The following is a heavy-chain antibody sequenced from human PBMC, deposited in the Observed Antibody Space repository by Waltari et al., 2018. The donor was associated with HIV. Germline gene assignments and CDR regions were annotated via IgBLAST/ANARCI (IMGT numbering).Heavy chain of an antibody. J-gene: IGHJ6*02. Sequence: QVQLVESGGGVVQPGRSLRLSCAASGFTFSSYGMHWVRQAPGKGLGWVAVISFDGMTKYSADSVKGRFTISRDNSKNTLDLQMNSLRPEDTAVYYCARPQERGFWSGYSSAGDVWGQGTTVTVSS. CDR2: ISFDGMTK. CDR1: GFTFSSYG. V-gene: IGHV3-30*03. D-gene: IGHD3-3*01. CDR3: ARPQERGFWSGYSSAGDV.